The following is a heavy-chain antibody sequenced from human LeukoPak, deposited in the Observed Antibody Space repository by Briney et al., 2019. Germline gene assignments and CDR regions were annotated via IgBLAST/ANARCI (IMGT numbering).Heavy chain of an antibody. CDR2: IIPILGIA. CDR1: GGTFSSYA. Sequence: ASVKVSCKASGGTFSSYAISWVRQAPGQGLEWMGRIIPILGIANYAQKFQGRVTITADKSTSTAYMELSSLRSEDTAVYSCARVSALRTDAFDIWGQGTMVTVSS. V-gene: IGHV1-69*04. J-gene: IGHJ3*02. CDR3: ARVSALRTDAFDI. D-gene: IGHD3-16*02.